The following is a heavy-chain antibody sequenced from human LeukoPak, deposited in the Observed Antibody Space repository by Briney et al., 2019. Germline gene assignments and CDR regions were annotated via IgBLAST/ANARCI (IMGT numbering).Heavy chain of an antibody. D-gene: IGHD6-13*01. CDR1: GYTFTSYG. V-gene: IGHV1-18*01. J-gene: IGHJ4*02. CDR3: ARDRYAAAGTAAGY. CDR2: ISAYNGNT. Sequence: SVKVSCKASGYTFTSYGISWVRQAPGQGLEWMGWISAYNGNTNYPQKLQGRVTMTTDTSTSTDYMELRGLRSDDTAVYYCARDRYAAAGTAAGYWGQGTLVTVSS.